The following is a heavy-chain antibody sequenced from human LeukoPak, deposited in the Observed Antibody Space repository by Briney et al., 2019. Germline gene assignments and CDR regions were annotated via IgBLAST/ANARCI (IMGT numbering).Heavy chain of an antibody. CDR1: GYSISSGYY. V-gene: IGHV4-38-2*02. J-gene: IGHJ3*02. D-gene: IGHD3-10*01. Sequence: SETLSLTCTVSGYSISSGYYWGWIRQPPGKGLEWIANIYHSETAYYNPSLKSRVTISVDTSKNQSSLKLSSVTAADTAVYYCARGSYYYAFDIWGQGTMVTVSS. CDR2: IYHSETA. CDR3: ARGSYYYAFDI.